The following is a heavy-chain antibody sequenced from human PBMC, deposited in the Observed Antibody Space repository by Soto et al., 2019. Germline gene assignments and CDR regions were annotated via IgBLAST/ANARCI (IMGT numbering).Heavy chain of an antibody. CDR3: ARSHSSSWGGYYYYGMDV. Sequence: PVGSLRLSCAASGFTFSSYDMHWVRQATGKGLEWVSAIGTAGDTYYPGSVKGRFTISRENAKNSLYLQMNSLRAGDTAVYYCARSHSSSWGGYYYYGMDVWGQGTTVTVSS. D-gene: IGHD6-13*01. V-gene: IGHV3-13*01. J-gene: IGHJ6*02. CDR2: IGTAGDT. CDR1: GFTFSSYD.